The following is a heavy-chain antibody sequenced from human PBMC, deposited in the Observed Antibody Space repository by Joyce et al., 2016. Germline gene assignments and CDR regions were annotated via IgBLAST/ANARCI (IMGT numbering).Heavy chain of an antibody. Sequence: EVQLMESGGGLVKPGGSLRLSCAASGFDFNVFGMNWGRQAPGRGLEWVSSISGNGLYIDYADSLKGRFTISRDNAKNSLFLQVTSLRVEDTAIYYCARDNIVAPRALTEPFDYWGRGTLVTVSS. D-gene: IGHD2-21*01. CDR3: ARDNIVAPRALTEPFDY. CDR1: GFDFNVFG. V-gene: IGHV3-21*02. J-gene: IGHJ4*02. CDR2: ISGNGLYI.